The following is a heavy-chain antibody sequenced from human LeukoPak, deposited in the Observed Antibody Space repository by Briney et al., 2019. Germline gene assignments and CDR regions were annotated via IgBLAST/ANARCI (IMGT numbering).Heavy chain of an antibody. CDR3: VREGAGVREGAGANDVFNY. V-gene: IGHV3-21*01. CDR1: GFSFSSKT. Sequence: GGSLRLSCAASGFSFSSKTMNWVRQAPGKGLEWVSSISSSSGYIYYADSVRGRFTISRDNAKNSLYLQMNSLRAGDTAVYYCVREGAGVREGAGANDVFNYWGQGTLVTVSS. J-gene: IGHJ4*02. D-gene: IGHD4/OR15-4a*01. CDR2: ISSSSGYI.